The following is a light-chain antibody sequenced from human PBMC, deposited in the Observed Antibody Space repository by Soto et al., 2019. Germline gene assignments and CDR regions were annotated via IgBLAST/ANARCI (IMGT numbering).Light chain of an antibody. CDR3: QQLIRFPTK. CDR2: LAS. J-gene: IGKJ1*01. V-gene: IGKV1-9*01. CDR1: QGISNS. Sequence: IQLTQSPSSLSASVGVRVTITCRASQGISNSLAWYQQKPGKAPKLLMYLASTLQSGVPARFSGSGSGTNFTLTISSLQPEDFATYYCQQLIRFPTKFGQGTKVEIK.